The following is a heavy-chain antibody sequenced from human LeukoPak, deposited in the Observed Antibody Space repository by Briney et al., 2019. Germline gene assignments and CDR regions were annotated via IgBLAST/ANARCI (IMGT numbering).Heavy chain of an antibody. J-gene: IGHJ4*02. Sequence: GGSLRLSCAASGFTVSSTYMSWVRQAPGKGLEWVSVIYNGGSTYYADSVKGRFTIPRDNSKNTLYLQMNSLRAEDTAVYYCARPTFSGSYFPDYWGQGTLVTVSS. CDR3: ARPTFSGSYFPDY. V-gene: IGHV3-53*01. D-gene: IGHD1-26*01. CDR2: IYNGGST. CDR1: GFTVSSTY.